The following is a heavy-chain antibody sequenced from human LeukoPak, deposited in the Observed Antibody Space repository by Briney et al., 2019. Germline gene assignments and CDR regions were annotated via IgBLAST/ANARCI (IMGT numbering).Heavy chain of an antibody. D-gene: IGHD5-12*01. V-gene: IGHV4-59*08. Sequence: SETLSLTCTVSGGSISSYYWSWIRQPPGKGLEWIGYIYYSGSTNYNPSLKSRVTISVDTSKNQFSLKLSSVTAADTAVYYCARGDRVATTPWFDPWGQGTLVTVSS. CDR1: GGSISSYY. CDR3: ARGDRVATTPWFDP. J-gene: IGHJ5*02. CDR2: IYYSGST.